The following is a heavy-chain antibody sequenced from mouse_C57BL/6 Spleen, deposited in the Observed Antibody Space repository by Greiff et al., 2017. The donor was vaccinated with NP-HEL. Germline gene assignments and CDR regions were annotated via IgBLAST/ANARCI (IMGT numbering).Heavy chain of an antibody. CDR3: ARRRLVYAMDY. CDR2: ISSGSSTI. J-gene: IGHJ4*01. CDR1: GFTFSDYG. D-gene: IGHD3-2*02. V-gene: IGHV5-17*01. Sequence: DVHLVESGGGLVKPGGSLKLSCAASGFTFSDYGMHWVRQAPEKGLEWVAYISSGSSTIYYADTVKGRFTISRDNAKNTLFLQMTSLRSEDTAMYYCARRRLVYAMDYWGQGTSVTVSS.